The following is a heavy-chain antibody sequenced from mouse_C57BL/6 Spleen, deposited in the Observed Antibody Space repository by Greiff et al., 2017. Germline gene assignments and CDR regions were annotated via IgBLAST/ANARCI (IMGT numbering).Heavy chain of an antibody. J-gene: IGHJ2*01. Sequence: QVQLQQPGAELVMPGASVKLSCKASGYTFTSYWMHWVKQRPGQGLEWIGEIDPSDSYTNYNQKFKGKSTLTVDKSSSTACMQLSSLTSEDSAVYYCARTGVGYLFDYWGQGTTLTVSS. D-gene: IGHD2-2*01. V-gene: IGHV1-69*01. CDR3: ARTGVGYLFDY. CDR2: IDPSDSYT. CDR1: GYTFTSYW.